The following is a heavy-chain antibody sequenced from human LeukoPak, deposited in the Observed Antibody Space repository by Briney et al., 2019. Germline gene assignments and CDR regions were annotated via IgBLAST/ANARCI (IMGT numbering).Heavy chain of an antibody. J-gene: IGHJ4*02. D-gene: IGHD6-13*01. Sequence: SVKVSCKASGGTFSCYAISWVRQAPGQGLEWMGRIIPILGIANYAQKFQGRVTITADKSTSTAYMELSSLRSEDTAVYYCARDPDVTIAAAGRGSYWGQGTLVTVSS. CDR3: ARDPDVTIAAAGRGSY. V-gene: IGHV1-69*04. CDR1: GGTFSCYA. CDR2: IIPILGIA.